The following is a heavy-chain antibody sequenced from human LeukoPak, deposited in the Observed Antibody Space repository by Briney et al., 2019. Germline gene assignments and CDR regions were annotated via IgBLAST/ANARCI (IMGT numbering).Heavy chain of an antibody. CDR1: GFTFSNAY. J-gene: IGHJ4*02. CDR3: ITPLPYSAQ. CDR2: IKPKTDGETT. D-gene: IGHD2-21*01. Sequence: GGSLRLSCAASGFTFSNAYMNWVRQAPGKGLEWVGRIKPKTDGETTEYAAPVKGRFSISRNDSKNMLYLQMNSLKTEDTAVYYCITPLPYSAQGGQGTLVTVSS. V-gene: IGHV3-15*07.